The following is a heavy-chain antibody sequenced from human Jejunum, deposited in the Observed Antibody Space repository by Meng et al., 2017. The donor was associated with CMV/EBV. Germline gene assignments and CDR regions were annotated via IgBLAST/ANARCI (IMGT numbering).Heavy chain of an antibody. CDR1: FVANY. V-gene: IGHV1-2*02. CDR2: INPNNGDT. CDR3: ARAWSKLRFLEWLPEGWFDP. Sequence: FVANYVHWGRQAPGQGLEWMGWINPNNGDTNYAQQFQGRVTMTRDASISTAYMELSRLRSDDTAVYYCARAWSKLRFLEWLPEGWFDPWGQGTLVTVSS. J-gene: IGHJ5*02. D-gene: IGHD3-3*01.